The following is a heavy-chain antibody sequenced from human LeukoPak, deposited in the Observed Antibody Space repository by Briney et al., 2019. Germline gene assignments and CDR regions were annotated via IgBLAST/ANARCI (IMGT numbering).Heavy chain of an antibody. Sequence: KASETLSLTCTVPGGSISSYYWNWIRQPPGKGLEWLGYIHSSGNTRYNPSLRSRVTMSVDTSKNQFSLKLSSVTAADTAVYYCGRAGRHCSGGSCYGENWLDPWGQGTLVTVSS. CDR1: GGSISSYY. V-gene: IGHV4-59*01. CDR3: GRAGRHCSGGSCYGENWLDP. CDR2: IHSSGNT. J-gene: IGHJ5*02. D-gene: IGHD2-15*01.